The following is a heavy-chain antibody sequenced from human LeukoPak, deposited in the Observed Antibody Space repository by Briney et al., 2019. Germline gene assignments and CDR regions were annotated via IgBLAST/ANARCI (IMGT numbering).Heavy chain of an antibody. D-gene: IGHD3-10*01. J-gene: IGHJ5*02. Sequence: PGGSLRLSYAASGFTFSSYWMHWVRQAPGKGMVWVSRLNSDGSSTVYADSVKGRFTISRDNAENKLYLQMNSLRVEDTAVYYCARVALSQGLDAWGQGTLVTVSS. CDR2: LNSDGSST. CDR3: ARVALSQGLDA. V-gene: IGHV3-74*01. CDR1: GFTFSSYW.